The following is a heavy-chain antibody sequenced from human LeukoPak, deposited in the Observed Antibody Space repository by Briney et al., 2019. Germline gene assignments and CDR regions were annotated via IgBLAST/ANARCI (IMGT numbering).Heavy chain of an antibody. D-gene: IGHD4-11*01. J-gene: IGHJ4*02. CDR3: ARAMTTVTGLWDY. Sequence: ASVKVSCKASGGTFSSYAISWVRQAPGQGLEWMGGIIPIFGTANYAQKFQGRVTITADESTSTPYMELSSLTSEDTAVYYCARAMTTVTGLWDYWGQGNLVTASS. CDR1: GGTFSSYA. CDR2: IIPIFGTA. V-gene: IGHV1-69*01.